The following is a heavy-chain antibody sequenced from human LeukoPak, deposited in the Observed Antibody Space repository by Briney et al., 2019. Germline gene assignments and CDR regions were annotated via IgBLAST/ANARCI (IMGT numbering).Heavy chain of an antibody. V-gene: IGHV3-7*01. CDR1: GFTFSTYW. CDR3: GRELDGSVDY. D-gene: IGHD3-10*01. CDR2: IQQDGVKK. J-gene: IGHJ4*01. Sequence: GGSLRLSCAASGFTFSTYWMSWVRQAPGKGLEWVANIQQDGVKKYYVDSVEGRFTISRENAKNSLFLQMSSLRADDTAVYYCGRELDGSVDYWGQGTLVTVSS.